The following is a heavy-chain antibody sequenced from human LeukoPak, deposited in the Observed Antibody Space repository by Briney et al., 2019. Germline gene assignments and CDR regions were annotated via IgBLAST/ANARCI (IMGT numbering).Heavy chain of an antibody. Sequence: GGSLRLSCAASGFTFSGYAMSWVRQAPGKGLEWVSVISGSGSSKSYTDSVKGRFTISRDNSKNTLYLQMNSLRAEDTAVYYCAKEPINWNYYFDYWGQGTLVTVSS. V-gene: IGHV3-23*01. CDR2: ISGSGSSK. CDR3: AKEPINWNYYFDY. J-gene: IGHJ4*02. CDR1: GFTFSGYA. D-gene: IGHD1-7*01.